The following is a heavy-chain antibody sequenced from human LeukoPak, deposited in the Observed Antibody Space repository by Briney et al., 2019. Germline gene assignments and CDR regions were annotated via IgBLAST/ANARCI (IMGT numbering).Heavy chain of an antibody. J-gene: IGHJ4*02. D-gene: IGHD2-21*02. CDR2: IKTDGSIT. CDR3: ARDGDAPMTDFDY. Sequence: QPWGSLRLSCAASGFTFSSYWRGWVRQDPGNGLAWVSCIKTDGSITAYAGSVKGRFTISRDNAKNTLYLQMNSLRADDPAVYYCARDGDAPMTDFDYWGQGTLVTVSS. V-gene: IGHV3-74*01. CDR1: GFTFSSYW.